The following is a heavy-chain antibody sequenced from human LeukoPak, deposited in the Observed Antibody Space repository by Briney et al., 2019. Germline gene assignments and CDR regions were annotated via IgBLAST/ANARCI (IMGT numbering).Heavy chain of an antibody. J-gene: IGHJ5*02. V-gene: IGHV4-59*01. CDR1: GVSTSSYD. D-gene: IGHD3-3*01. Sequence: PSQTLSLTSTVSGVSTSSYDWSWIRQPPGQGLDWIGYVYSSGITDHNPSLQSRVTISVDTSKQQFSLQLSSVTAAGPAVYYFVRDRDFWSGPRVGFDPWGQGTLVTVSS. CDR2: VYSSGIT. CDR3: VRDRDFWSGPRVGFDP.